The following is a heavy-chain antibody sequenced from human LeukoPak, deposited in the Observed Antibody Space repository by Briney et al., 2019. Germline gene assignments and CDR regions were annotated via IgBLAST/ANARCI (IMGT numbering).Heavy chain of an antibody. CDR3: ARVADYYESSGYYDY. CDR2: IYTSGST. V-gene: IGHV4-61*02. J-gene: IGHJ4*02. D-gene: IGHD3-22*01. Sequence: SQALSLTCTVSGGSISSGSYYWSWIRQPAGKGLEWIGRIYTSGSTNYNPSLKSRVTISVDTSKNQFSLKLSSVTAADTAVYYCARVADYYESSGYYDYWGQGTLVTVSS. CDR1: GGSISSGSYY.